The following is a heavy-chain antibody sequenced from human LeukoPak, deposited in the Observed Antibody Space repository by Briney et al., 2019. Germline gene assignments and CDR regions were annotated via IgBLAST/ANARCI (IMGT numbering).Heavy chain of an antibody. Sequence: PGGSLRLSCAASGFTFSNYGMTWVRQAPGKGLEWVSGISGSGGTTYDVDSVKGRFTVSRDNSKNILYLQMNSLRADDTAVYFCAKTQGYFDYWRQGTLVTVSS. CDR3: AKTQGYFDY. CDR1: GFTFSNYG. J-gene: IGHJ4*02. V-gene: IGHV3-23*01. CDR2: ISGSGGTT.